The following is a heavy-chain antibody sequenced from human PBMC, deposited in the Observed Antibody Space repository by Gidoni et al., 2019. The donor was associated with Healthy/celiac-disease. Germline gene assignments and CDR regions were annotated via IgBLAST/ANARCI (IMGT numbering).Heavy chain of an antibody. V-gene: IGHV3-15*01. Sequence: EVQLVESGGGLGKPGGSLRPSWAASGSTLSNAWMSRVRQAPGKGLAWVGRINSQTDGGATDYAAPVKGRFTISRDDSKNTLYLQMNSLKTEDTAVYYCTTDGGVLSRLGELSLFFGYWGQGTLVTVSS. J-gene: IGHJ4*02. CDR1: GSTLSNAW. CDR3: TTDGGVLSRLGELSLFFGY. D-gene: IGHD3-16*02. CDR2: INSQTDGGAT.